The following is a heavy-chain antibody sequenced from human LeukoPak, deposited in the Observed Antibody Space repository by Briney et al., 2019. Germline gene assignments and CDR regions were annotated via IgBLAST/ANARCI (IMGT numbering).Heavy chain of an antibody. CDR2: IWYDGSNK. D-gene: IGHD6-13*01. J-gene: IGHJ4*02. Sequence: GGSLRLSCAASGFSFSSYAMHWVRQAPGKGLEWVAVIWYDGSNKYYADSVKGRFTISRDNSKNTLYLQMNSLRAEDTAVYYCARAASPWIAAAGTDYWGQGTLVTVSS. V-gene: IGHV3-33*08. CDR3: ARAASPWIAAAGTDY. CDR1: GFSFSSYA.